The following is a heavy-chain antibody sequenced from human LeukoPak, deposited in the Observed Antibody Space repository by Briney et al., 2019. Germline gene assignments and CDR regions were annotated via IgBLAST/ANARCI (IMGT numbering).Heavy chain of an antibody. CDR1: GYSIGSGYY. J-gene: IGHJ1*01. Sequence: SETLSLTCTVSGYSIGSGYYWGWIRQSPGNGLECIGKISHSGNTLYNPSLKSLVTISIHISKNPFSLNLTSVTAADTSIYYCARGLLWGQGTLVTVSS. CDR3: ARGLL. CDR2: ISHSGNT. V-gene: IGHV4-38-2*02.